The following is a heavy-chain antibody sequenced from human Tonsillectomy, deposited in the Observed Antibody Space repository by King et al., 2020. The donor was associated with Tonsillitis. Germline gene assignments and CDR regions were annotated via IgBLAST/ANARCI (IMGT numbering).Heavy chain of an antibody. D-gene: IGHD1-26*01. Sequence: QLVQSGAEVKKPGESLKISCKGSGYGFTNYWIGWVRQMPGKGLEWMGIIYRGDSDPRYSPSFQGQVTISADKSISTAYLQWSSLKASDTARYYCARRGGGSLDGFDIWGQGTMVTVSS. J-gene: IGHJ3*02. CDR3: ARRGGGSLDGFDI. V-gene: IGHV5-51*03. CDR2: IYRGDSDP. CDR1: GYGFTNYW.